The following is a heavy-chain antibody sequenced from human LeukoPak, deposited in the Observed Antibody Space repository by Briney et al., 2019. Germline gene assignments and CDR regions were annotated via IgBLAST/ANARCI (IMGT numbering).Heavy chain of an antibody. J-gene: IGHJ6*04. Sequence: GGSLRLSCAASGFTSSSYAMYWVRPALDEGLGWGAVISDDGSNKYYADSVKGRFTISRDNSKNTLYLQMNSLRAEDTAVYYCAELGITMIGGVWGKGTTVTISP. CDR1: GFTSSSYA. D-gene: IGHD3-10*02. CDR2: ISDDGSNK. V-gene: IGHV3-30*04. CDR3: AELGITMIGGV.